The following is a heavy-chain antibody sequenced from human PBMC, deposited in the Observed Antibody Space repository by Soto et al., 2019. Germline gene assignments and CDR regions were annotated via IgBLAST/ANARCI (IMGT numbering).Heavy chain of an antibody. CDR2: INAGNGNT. Sequence: GASVKVSCKASGYTFTSYAMHWVRQAPGQRLEWMGWINAGNGNTKYSQKFQGRVTITRDTSASTAYMELSSLRSEDTAVYYCARVLKVVATTRHDAFDIWGQGTMVTVSS. V-gene: IGHV1-3*01. CDR1: GYTFTSYA. CDR3: ARVLKVVATTRHDAFDI. J-gene: IGHJ3*02. D-gene: IGHD5-12*01.